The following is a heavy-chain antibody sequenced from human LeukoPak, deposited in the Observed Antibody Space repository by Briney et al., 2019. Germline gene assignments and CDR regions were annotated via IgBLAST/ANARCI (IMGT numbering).Heavy chain of an antibody. V-gene: IGHV4-59*02. CDR2: IYYSGST. J-gene: IGHJ4*02. D-gene: IGHD3-22*01. CDR1: GGSVSSYY. CDR3: ASVSGGYYYDSSGYYPWYYFDY. Sequence: PSETLSLTCTVSGGSVSSYYWSWIRQPPGKGLEWIGYIYYSGSTNYNPSLKSRVTISVDTSKNQFSLKLSSVTAADTAVYYCASVSGGYYYDSSGYYPWYYFDYWGQGTLVTVSS.